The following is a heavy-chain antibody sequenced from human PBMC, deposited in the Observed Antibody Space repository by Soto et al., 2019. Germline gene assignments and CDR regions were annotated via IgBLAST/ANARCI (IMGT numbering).Heavy chain of an antibody. CDR2: IDPSDSYT. CDR1: GYSFTSYW. J-gene: IGHJ5*02. CDR3: ARQVGEHTAPSKNWFDP. Sequence: EVQLVQSGAEVKKPGESLRISCKGSGYSFTSYWISWVRQMPGKGLEWMGRIDPSDSYTNYSPSFQGHVTISADKSISTAYLQWSSLKASDTAMYYCARQVGEHTAPSKNWFDPWGQGTLVTVSS. V-gene: IGHV5-10-1*03. D-gene: IGHD3-16*01.